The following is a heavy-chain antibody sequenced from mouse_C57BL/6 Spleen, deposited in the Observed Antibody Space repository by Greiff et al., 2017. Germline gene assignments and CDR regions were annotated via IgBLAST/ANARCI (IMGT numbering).Heavy chain of an antibody. D-gene: IGHD2-4*01. V-gene: IGHV1-4*01. Sequence: VHLVESGAELARPGASVKMSCKASGYTFTSYTMHWVKQRPGQGLEWIGYINPSSGYTKYNQKFKDKATLTADKSSSTAYMQLSSLTSEDSAVDYCARSYYDYHWYFDVWGTGTTVTVSS. CDR1: GYTFTSYT. CDR2: INPSSGYT. J-gene: IGHJ1*03. CDR3: ARSYYDYHWYFDV.